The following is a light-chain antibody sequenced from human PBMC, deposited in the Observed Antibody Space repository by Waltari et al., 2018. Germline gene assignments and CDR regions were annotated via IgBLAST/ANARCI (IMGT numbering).Light chain of an antibody. CDR2: GTS. V-gene: IGKV3-20*01. J-gene: IGKJ2*01. CDR3: QQYGDSPPYT. CDR1: QRVNSRY. Sequence: EIVLTQSPGILSLSTGERATLSYRASQRVNSRYLAWYQQKPGQAPRLLIYGTSSRPTGIPDRFSGSGSETDFTHTISRLEPEDFAVYYCQQYGDSPPYTFGQGTKLEIK.